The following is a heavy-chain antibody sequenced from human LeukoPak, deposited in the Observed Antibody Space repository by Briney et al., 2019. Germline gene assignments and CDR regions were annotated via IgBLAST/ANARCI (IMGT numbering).Heavy chain of an antibody. CDR1: GFTFSSYA. J-gene: IGHJ4*02. Sequence: GSLRLSCAASGFTFSSYAMSWVRQPPGKGLEWIGEINHSGSTNYNPSLKSRVTISVDTSKNQFSLKLSSVTAADTAVYYCARASYYYDSSGYSAYWGQGTLVTVSS. CDR2: INHSGST. D-gene: IGHD3-22*01. V-gene: IGHV4-34*01. CDR3: ARASYYYDSSGYSAY.